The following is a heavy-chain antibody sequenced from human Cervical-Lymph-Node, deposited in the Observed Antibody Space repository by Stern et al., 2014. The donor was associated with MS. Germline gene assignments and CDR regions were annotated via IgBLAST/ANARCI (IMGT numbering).Heavy chain of an antibody. CDR3: ARGHIPYAYNYLFDY. V-gene: IGHV3-33*01. J-gene: IGHJ4*02. CDR1: GFTFSSYG. CDR2: AWYDGSTA. Sequence: QDQLVQSGGGLVQPGTSLRLSCAASGFTFSSYGMHWVRQAPGKGLEWVALAWYDGSTAYYTNSVKGRFTISRDNSKNTLSLQMNSLTAEDTAVYYCARGHIPYAYNYLFDYWGQGTRVTVSS. D-gene: IGHD5-24*01.